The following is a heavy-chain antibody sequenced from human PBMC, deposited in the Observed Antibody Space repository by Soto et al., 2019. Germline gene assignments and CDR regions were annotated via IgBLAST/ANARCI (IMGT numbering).Heavy chain of an antibody. J-gene: IGHJ5*02. V-gene: IGHV3-64*02. Sequence: EVQLVESGEGLVQPGGSLRLSCAASGFTFSSYAMHWVLQAPGKGLEYVSAISSNGGSTYYADSVKGRFTISRDNSKNTLYLQMGSLRAEDMAVYYCARDGRPDYYDSSGSPGWFDPWGQGTLVTVSS. D-gene: IGHD3-22*01. CDR3: ARDGRPDYYDSSGSPGWFDP. CDR1: GFTFSSYA. CDR2: ISSNGGST.